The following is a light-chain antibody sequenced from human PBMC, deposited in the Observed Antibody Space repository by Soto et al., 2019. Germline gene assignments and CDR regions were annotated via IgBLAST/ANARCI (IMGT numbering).Light chain of an antibody. Sequence: QSALTQPASVSGSPGQSIAISCTGTSSDVGAYDFVSWYQQHPDKAPKLMIYEVSHRPSGVSYRFSGSKSVNTATLTISGLQAEDEADYYCSPYTTSSPRVFGTGAKVTAL. J-gene: IGLJ1*01. CDR1: SSDVGAYDF. V-gene: IGLV2-14*03. CDR3: SPYTTSSPRV. CDR2: EVS.